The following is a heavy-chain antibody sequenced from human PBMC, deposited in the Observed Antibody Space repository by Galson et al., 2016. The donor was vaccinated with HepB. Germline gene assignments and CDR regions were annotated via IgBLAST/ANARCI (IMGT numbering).Heavy chain of an antibody. J-gene: IGHJ5*02. Sequence: SLRLSCAASGFTFSTHAMHWVRQAPGKGLEWVAIILYDGSNKYYADSVKGRFTISRDNSKNTLYLQMNSLRPEDTSMYYCAKDQAQNMAVALRWFDPWGQGTLVTVSS. CDR3: AKDQAQNMAVALRWFDP. CDR1: GFTFSTHA. CDR2: ILYDGSNK. D-gene: IGHD6-19*01. V-gene: IGHV3-30-3*01.